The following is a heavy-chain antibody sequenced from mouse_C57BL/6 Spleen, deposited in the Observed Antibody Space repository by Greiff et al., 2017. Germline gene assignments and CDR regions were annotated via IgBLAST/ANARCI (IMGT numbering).Heavy chain of an antibody. CDR1: SYTFTSYW. Sequence: QVQLQQPGAELVKPGASVKMSCKASSYTFTSYWITWVKQRPGQGLEWIGDIYPGSGSTNYNEKFKSKATLTVDTSSSTAYMQLSSLTSEDSAVYYCARRGIYYDYDGFAYWGQGTLVTVSA. J-gene: IGHJ3*01. V-gene: IGHV1-55*01. CDR2: IYPGSGST. D-gene: IGHD2-4*01. CDR3: ARRGIYYDYDGFAY.